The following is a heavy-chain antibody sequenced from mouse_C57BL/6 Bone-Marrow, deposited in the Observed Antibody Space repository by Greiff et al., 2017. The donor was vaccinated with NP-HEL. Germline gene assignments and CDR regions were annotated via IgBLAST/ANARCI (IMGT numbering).Heavy chain of an antibody. CDR2: IDPEDGDT. J-gene: IGHJ4*01. CDR3: TGYGSSWGAMDY. CDR1: GFNIKDYY. Sequence: EVQLQQSGAELVRPGASVKLSCTASGFNIKDYYMHWVKQRPEQGLAWIGRIDPEDGDTDYAPKFQGKATMTADPSSNTAYLQLSSLTSEDTAVYYCTGYGSSWGAMDYWGQGTSVTVSS. D-gene: IGHD1-1*01. V-gene: IGHV14-1*01.